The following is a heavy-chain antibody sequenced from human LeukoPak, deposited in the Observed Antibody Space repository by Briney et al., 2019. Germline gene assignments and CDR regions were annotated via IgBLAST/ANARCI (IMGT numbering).Heavy chain of an antibody. Sequence: GGSPRLSCAASGFTFSSYGMHWVRQAPGKGLEWVAFIRYDGSNKYYADSVKGRFTISRDNSKNTLYLQMNSLRAEDTAVYYCAKDSVPLLVVVPAAIRAFDYWGQGTLVTVSS. CDR1: GFTFSSYG. J-gene: IGHJ4*02. CDR3: AKDSVPLLVVVPAAIRAFDY. CDR2: IRYDGSNK. V-gene: IGHV3-30*02. D-gene: IGHD2-2*02.